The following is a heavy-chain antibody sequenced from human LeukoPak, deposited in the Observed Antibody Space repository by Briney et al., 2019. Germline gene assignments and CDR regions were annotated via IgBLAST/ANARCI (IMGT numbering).Heavy chain of an antibody. CDR3: VPGISVRGVSRFDY. CDR1: GFTFSKYT. V-gene: IGHV3-30*04. J-gene: IGHJ4*02. D-gene: IGHD3-10*01. Sequence: GGSLRLSCEASGFTFSKYTMDWVRQAPGKGPEGVAAISDDGSNKYYADSVKGRFTISRDNSKNTLYLQLNSLRTEDTAVYYCVPGISVRGVSRFDYWGQGTLVTVSS. CDR2: ISDDGSNK.